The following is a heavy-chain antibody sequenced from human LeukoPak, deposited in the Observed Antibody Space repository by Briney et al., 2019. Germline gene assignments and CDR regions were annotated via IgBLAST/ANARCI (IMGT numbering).Heavy chain of an antibody. CDR1: GGSVSGYF. CDR3: AVAGY. Sequence: SETLSLTCTVSGGSVSGYFWSWVRQPPGKGLECIGYIYPSGSTSYNPSLKSRVSFSIDTSRNQFSLGLSSVTAADTAVYYCAVAGYWGQGTLVTVSS. J-gene: IGHJ4*02. CDR2: IYPSGST. V-gene: IGHV4-4*09.